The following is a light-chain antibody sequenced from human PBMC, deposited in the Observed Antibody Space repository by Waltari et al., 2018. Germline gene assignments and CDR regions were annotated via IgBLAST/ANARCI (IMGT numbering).Light chain of an antibody. Sequence: DIQMTQSPSFVSASVGDRVTITCRASQVISNWLAWYQHKPGTAPKLLIYAESSLQSGVPSRFSGSGSGTDFTLSISSLQPEDSATYYCQQANSVPLTFGGGTKVEIK. J-gene: IGKJ4*01. CDR2: AES. V-gene: IGKV1-12*01. CDR3: QQANSVPLT. CDR1: QVISNW.